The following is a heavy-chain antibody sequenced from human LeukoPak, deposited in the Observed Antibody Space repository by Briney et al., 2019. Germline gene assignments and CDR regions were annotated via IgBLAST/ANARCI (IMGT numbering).Heavy chain of an antibody. V-gene: IGHV4-39*01. CDR3: AGHGDGSGSYYGAFDI. D-gene: IGHD1-26*01. Sequence: SETLSLTCTVSGGSISSSSYYWGWIRQPPGKGLEWIGSIYYSGSTYYNPSLKSRVTISVDTSKNQFSLKLSSVTAADTAVYYCAGHGDGSGSYYGAFDIWGQGTMVTVSS. CDR2: IYYSGST. J-gene: IGHJ3*02. CDR1: GGSISSSSYY.